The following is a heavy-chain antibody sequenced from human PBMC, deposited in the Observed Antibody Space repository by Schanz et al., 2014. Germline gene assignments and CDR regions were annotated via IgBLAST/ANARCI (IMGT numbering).Heavy chain of an antibody. CDR2: ISSDGSST. Sequence: VQLVESGGGVVQPGGSLRLSCAASGFTFSSYWMHWVRQAPGKGLEWVSHISSDGSSTTYADSVKGRFTVSRDNAKNTLYLQMNSLRAEDTAVYYCARDVYYSESSGLILRWYFAYWGQGTLVTVSS. V-gene: IGHV3-74*01. CDR3: ARDVYYSESSGLILRWYFAY. D-gene: IGHD3-22*01. CDR1: GFTFSSYW. J-gene: IGHJ4*02.